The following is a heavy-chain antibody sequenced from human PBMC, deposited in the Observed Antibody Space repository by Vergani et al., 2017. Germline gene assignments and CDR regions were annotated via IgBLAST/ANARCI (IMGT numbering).Heavy chain of an antibody. CDR3: ASDPTTATYDHY. CDR2: INPSGGST. D-gene: IGHD1-1*01. V-gene: IGHV1-46*01. Sequence: VQLVESGGGLVQPGGSLRLSCAASGFTFSSYYMHGVRQAPGQGLEWMGIINPSGGSTSYAQKFQGRVTMTRDTSTSTVYMELSSLRSEDTAVYYCASDPTTATYDHYWGQGTLVTVSS. CDR1: GFTFSSYY. J-gene: IGHJ4*02.